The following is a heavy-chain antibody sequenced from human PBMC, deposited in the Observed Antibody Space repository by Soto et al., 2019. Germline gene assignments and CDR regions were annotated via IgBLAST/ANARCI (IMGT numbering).Heavy chain of an antibody. D-gene: IGHD3-3*01. CDR3: ARHLTPDYDFWSGYYMFDP. Sequence: QVQLQESGPGLVKPSETLSLTCTVSGGSISSYYWSWIRQPPGKGLEWIGYIYYSGSTNYNPSLKRRVTISVDTSKNQFSLKLSSVTAADTAVYYCARHLTPDYDFWSGYYMFDPWGQGTLVTVSS. CDR1: GGSISSYY. J-gene: IGHJ5*02. CDR2: IYYSGST. V-gene: IGHV4-59*08.